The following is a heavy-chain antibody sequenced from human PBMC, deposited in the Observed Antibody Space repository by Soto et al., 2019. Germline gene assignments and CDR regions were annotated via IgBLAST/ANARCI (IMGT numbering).Heavy chain of an antibody. CDR3: ARVAYCGGDCQRGVEP. CDR2: IYHSGIT. J-gene: IGHJ5*02. D-gene: IGHD2-21*02. CDR1: GGSISSGGYS. Sequence: QLQLQASGSGLVKPSQTLSLTCAVAGGSISSGGYSWSWIRPPPGKGLEWIGYIYHSGITYYNPSLKSRVALSVDRSKNQFSLKLSSVTAADTAVYYCARVAYCGGDCQRGVEPWGQGTLVTVSS. V-gene: IGHV4-30-2*01.